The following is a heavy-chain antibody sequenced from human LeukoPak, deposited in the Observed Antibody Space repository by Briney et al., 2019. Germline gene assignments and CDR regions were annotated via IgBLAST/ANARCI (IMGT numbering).Heavy chain of an antibody. V-gene: IGHV4-38-2*02. CDR3: ARDVDYDILTGYFY. D-gene: IGHD3-9*01. CDR1: GYSISSGYY. Sequence: SETLSLTCTVSGYSISSGYYWGWIRQPPGKGLEYIGSIYHSGGTYYNPSLKSRVTISLDTSKNQFSLKLSSVTAADTAVYYCARDVDYDILTGYFYWGQGTLVTVSS. CDR2: IYHSGGT. J-gene: IGHJ4*02.